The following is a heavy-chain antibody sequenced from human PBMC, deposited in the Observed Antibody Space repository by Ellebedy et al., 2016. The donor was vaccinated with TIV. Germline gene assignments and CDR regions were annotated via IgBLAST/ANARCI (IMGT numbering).Heavy chain of an antibody. CDR3: ARTCLDTYCS. Sequence: GESLKISXAASGFAFDTYSMIWVRQAPGKGLEYISYITNSGSYMNYADSVKGRFSISRDNAKNSLYLQMNSLSAEDTAVYYCARTCLDTYCSWGQGTLVTVSS. D-gene: IGHD5/OR15-5a*01. J-gene: IGHJ5*02. CDR1: GFAFDTYS. CDR2: ITNSGSYM. V-gene: IGHV3-21*05.